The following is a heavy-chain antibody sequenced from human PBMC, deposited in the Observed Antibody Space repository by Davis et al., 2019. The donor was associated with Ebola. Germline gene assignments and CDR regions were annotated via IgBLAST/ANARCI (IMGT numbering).Heavy chain of an antibody. D-gene: IGHD3-10*01. J-gene: IGHJ6*03. Sequence: GESLKISCAASGFTVSSNYMSWVRQAPGKGLEWVSVIYSGGSTYYADSVKGRFTISRDNSKNTLYLQMNSLRAEDTAVYYCAINYGSYYMDVWGKGTTVTVSS. CDR1: GFTVSSNY. CDR2: IYSGGST. V-gene: IGHV3-53*01. CDR3: AINYGSYYMDV.